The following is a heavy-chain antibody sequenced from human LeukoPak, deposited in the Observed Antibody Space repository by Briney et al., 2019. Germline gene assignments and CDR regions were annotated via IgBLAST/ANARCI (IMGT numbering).Heavy chain of an antibody. CDR2: INHSGST. CDR1: GGSFSGYY. D-gene: IGHD3-22*01. Sequence: PSETLSLTCAVYGGSFSGYYWSWIRQPPGKGLEWIGEINHSGSTNYNPSLKSRVTISEDTSKNQFSLKLSSVTAADTAVYYCARGLRTFYYDNSQDAFDVWGQGTMVTVSS. CDR3: ARGLRTFYYDNSQDAFDV. J-gene: IGHJ3*01. V-gene: IGHV4-34*01.